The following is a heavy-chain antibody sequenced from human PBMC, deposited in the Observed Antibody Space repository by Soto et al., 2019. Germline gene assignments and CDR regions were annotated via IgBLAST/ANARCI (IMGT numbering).Heavy chain of an antibody. V-gene: IGHV1-18*01. J-gene: IGHJ4*02. D-gene: IGHD6-19*01. CDR3: ASVVAVAGPFDY. CDR1: GYTFTSYG. Sequence: QVQLVQSGAEVKKPGASVKVSCKASGYTFTSYGISWVRQAPGQGLEWMGWISAYNGNTNYAQKLQGRVTMTTATATSTAYMELRSLRTDDTAVYYCASVVAVAGPFDYWGQGTLVTVSS. CDR2: ISAYNGNT.